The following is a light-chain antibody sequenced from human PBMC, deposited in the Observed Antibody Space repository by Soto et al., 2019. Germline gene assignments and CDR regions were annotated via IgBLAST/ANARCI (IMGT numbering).Light chain of an antibody. CDR3: SSFAGSSTFEV. CDR1: SSDVGAYNY. Sequence: QSALTQPASVSGSPGQSITISCTGTSSDVGAYNYVSWYQRHPDKAPKLIIYDVNNRPSGVSKRFSGSKSGNTASLTISGLQAEDEADYYCSSFAGSSTFEVFGTGTKLTVL. V-gene: IGLV2-14*01. CDR2: DVN. J-gene: IGLJ1*01.